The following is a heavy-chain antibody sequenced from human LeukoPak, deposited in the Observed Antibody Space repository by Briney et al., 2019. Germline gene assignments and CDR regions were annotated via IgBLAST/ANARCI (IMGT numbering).Heavy chain of an antibody. D-gene: IGHD6-13*01. Sequence: ASVKVFSKASGYTFTSYGISWVRQAPGQGLEWMGWISAYNGNTNYAQKLQGRVTMTTDTSTSTAYMELRSLRSDDTAVYYCARDLLSSLSSSWFDPWGQGTLVTVSS. CDR1: GYTFTSYG. CDR3: ARDLLSSLSSSWFDP. V-gene: IGHV1-18*01. CDR2: ISAYNGNT. J-gene: IGHJ5*02.